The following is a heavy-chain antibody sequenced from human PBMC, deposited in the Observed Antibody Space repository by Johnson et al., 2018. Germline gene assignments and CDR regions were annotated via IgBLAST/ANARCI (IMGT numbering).Heavy chain of an antibody. Sequence: VQLVQSGGGLVQPGGSLRLSCAASGFSFSSYNMNWVRQAPGKGLESVSYISSRSGTIYYADSVRGRFTISRDNAKNSLYLQMDSLRDEDTAVYYCARDITMVRGVEGYYYGMDVWGQGTTVTVSS. D-gene: IGHD3-10*01. CDR3: ARDITMVRGVEGYYYGMDV. CDR2: ISSRSGTI. V-gene: IGHV3-48*02. CDR1: GFSFSSYN. J-gene: IGHJ6*02.